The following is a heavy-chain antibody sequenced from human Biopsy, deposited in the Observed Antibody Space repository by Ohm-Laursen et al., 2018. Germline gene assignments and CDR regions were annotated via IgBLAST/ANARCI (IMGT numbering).Heavy chain of an antibody. V-gene: IGHV4-34*08. CDR3: GNEVHGRDY. CDR1: GKTFSDYY. Sequence: SETLSLTCAVYGKTFSDYYWSWIRQPPGKGLEWIGQINQSGRTNYNPSLKSRVNISADKSNNQFSLKLTSVTSVDTAVYFCGNEVHGRDYWGLGALVTVSS. D-gene: IGHD2-15*01. J-gene: IGHJ4*02. CDR2: INQSGRT.